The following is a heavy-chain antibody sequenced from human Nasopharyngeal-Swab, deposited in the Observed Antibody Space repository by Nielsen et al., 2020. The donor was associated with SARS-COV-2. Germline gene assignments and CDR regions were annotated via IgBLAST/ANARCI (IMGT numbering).Heavy chain of an antibody. CDR2: ISYDGSNK. V-gene: IGHV3-30*03. J-gene: IGHJ6*02. CDR3: ARAGRVAYYDFWSGYYPPYYYYGMDV. Sequence: GGSLRLSCAASGFTFSSYGMHWVRQAPGKGLEWVAVISYDGSNKYYADSVKGRFTISRDNSKNSLYLQMNSLRAGDTAVYYCARAGRVAYYDFWSGYYPPYYYYGMDVWGQGTTVTVSS. CDR1: GFTFSSYG. D-gene: IGHD3-3*01.